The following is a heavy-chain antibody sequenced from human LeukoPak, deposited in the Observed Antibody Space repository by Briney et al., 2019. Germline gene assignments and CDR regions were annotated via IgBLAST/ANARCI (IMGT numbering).Heavy chain of an antibody. D-gene: IGHD3-3*01. Sequence: ATVKISCKVSGYTFTDYYMHGVQQAPGKGLEWMGLVDPEDGETIYAEKFQGRVTITADTSTDTAYMELSSLRSEDTAMYYCATLGNDFWSGYPSRTFDYWGQGTLVTVSS. J-gene: IGHJ4*02. CDR3: ATLGNDFWSGYPSRTFDY. CDR1: GYTFTDYY. CDR2: VDPEDGET. V-gene: IGHV1-69-2*01.